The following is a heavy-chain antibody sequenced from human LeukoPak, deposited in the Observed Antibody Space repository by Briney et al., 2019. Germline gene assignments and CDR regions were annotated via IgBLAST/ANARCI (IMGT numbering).Heavy chain of an antibody. J-gene: IGHJ6*02. D-gene: IGHD6-6*01. CDR2: IYHSGST. V-gene: IGHV4-30-2*01. CDR3: ASYSSSSTFLDV. Sequence: SQTLSLTCAVSGGSISSGGYSWSWIRQPPGKGLEWIGYIYHSGSTYHNPSLKSRVTISVDRSKNQFSLKLSSVTAADTAVYYCASYSSSSTFLDVWGQGTTVTVSS. CDR1: GGSISSGGYS.